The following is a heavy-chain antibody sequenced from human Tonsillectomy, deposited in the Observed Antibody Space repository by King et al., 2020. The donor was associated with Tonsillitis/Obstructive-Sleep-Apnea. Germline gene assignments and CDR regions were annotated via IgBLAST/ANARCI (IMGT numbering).Heavy chain of an antibody. Sequence: QLVQSGAEVKNPGASVKVSCKASGYTFKSYAMHWVRQAPGQRLEWMGWINAGNGYTKYSQKFQGRVTIARDTPASTAYMELSSLISEDTAVYFCARGGTTSYIDVWGEGTTVTVSS. CDR1: GYTFKSYA. CDR3: ARGGTTSYIDV. D-gene: IGHD4-11*01. J-gene: IGHJ6*03. CDR2: INAGNGYT. V-gene: IGHV1-3*01.